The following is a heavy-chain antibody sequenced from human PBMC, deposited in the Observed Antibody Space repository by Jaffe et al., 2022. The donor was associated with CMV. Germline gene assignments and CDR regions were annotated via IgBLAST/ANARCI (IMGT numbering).Heavy chain of an antibody. CDR2: INHSGST. D-gene: IGHD1-20*01. CDR1: GGSFSGYY. Sequence: QVQLQQWGAGLLKPSETLSLTCAVYGGSFSGYYWSWIRQPPGKGLEWIGEINHSGSTNYNPSLKSRVTISVDTSKNQFSLKLSSVTAADTAVYYCARGPPSKWYTYYFDYWGQGTLVTVSS. V-gene: IGHV4-34*01. CDR3: ARGPPSKWYTYYFDY. J-gene: IGHJ4*02.